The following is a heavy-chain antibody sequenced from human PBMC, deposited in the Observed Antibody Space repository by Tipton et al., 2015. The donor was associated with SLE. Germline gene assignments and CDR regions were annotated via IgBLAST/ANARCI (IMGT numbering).Heavy chain of an antibody. V-gene: IGHV4-59*01. Sequence: TLSLTCTVPGGSISSYYWSWIRQPPGKGLEWIGYIYYSGSTNYNPSLKSRVTISVDTSKNQFSLKLSSVTAADTAVYYCASAAWDYDSSGSGAFDIWGQGTMVTVSS. J-gene: IGHJ3*02. CDR1: GGSISSYY. CDR2: IYYSGST. CDR3: ASAAWDYDSSGSGAFDI. D-gene: IGHD3-22*01.